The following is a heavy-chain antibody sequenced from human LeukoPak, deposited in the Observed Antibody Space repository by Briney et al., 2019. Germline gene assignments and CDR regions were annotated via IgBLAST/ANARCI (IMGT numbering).Heavy chain of an antibody. Sequence: PGGSLRLSCAASGFTFSSYSMNWVRQAPGKGLEWVSSISSSSSYIYYADSVEGRFTISRDNAKNSLYLQMNSLRAEDTAVYYCARVECSGGSCYLSDYYYYYVDVWGKGTTVTVSS. J-gene: IGHJ6*03. CDR1: GFTFSSYS. CDR3: ARVECSGGSCYLSDYYYYYVDV. V-gene: IGHV3-21*01. D-gene: IGHD2-15*01. CDR2: ISSSSSYI.